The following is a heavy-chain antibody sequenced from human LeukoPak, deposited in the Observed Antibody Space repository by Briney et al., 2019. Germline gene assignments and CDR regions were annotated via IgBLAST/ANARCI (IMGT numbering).Heavy chain of an antibody. V-gene: IGHV3-23*01. Sequence: PGGSLRLSCAASGFTFSFYGMSWVRQAPGKGLEWVSFISGIDGTTYYADSVKGRFTISRDNSKNTLYLQMNSLRAEDTAVYYCAKLGSIAAAGRGLDYWGQGTLVTVSS. D-gene: IGHD6-13*01. CDR1: GFTFSFYG. CDR2: ISGIDGTT. J-gene: IGHJ4*02. CDR3: AKLGSIAAAGRGLDY.